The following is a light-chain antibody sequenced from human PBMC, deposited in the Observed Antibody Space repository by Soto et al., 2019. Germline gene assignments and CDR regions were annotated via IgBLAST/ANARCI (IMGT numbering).Light chain of an antibody. Sequence: QSVLTQPPSVSGAPGQRVTISCTGSSSDIGAGYDVHWYQQLPGTAPKLLIYGNSNRPSGVPARFSGSKSGTSASLAITGGQREEEAGYYCQAYDRGLGGPDVFGTGTKVTVL. CDR1: SSDIGAGYD. J-gene: IGLJ1*01. CDR3: QAYDRGLGGPDV. V-gene: IGLV1-40*01. CDR2: GNS.